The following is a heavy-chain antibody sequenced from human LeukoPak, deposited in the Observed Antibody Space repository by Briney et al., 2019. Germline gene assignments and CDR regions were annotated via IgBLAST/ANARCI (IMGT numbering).Heavy chain of an antibody. J-gene: IGHJ4*02. V-gene: IGHV3-30*03. CDR2: ISYVGSNK. CDR1: GFTFSSYG. Sequence: GGSLRLSCAASGFTFSSYGMHWVRQAPGKGLEWVAVISYVGSNKYYTDSVKGRFTISRDNSKNTLYLQMNSLRAEDTAVYYCATFLEWLLYLDYWGQGTLVTVSS. CDR3: ATFLEWLLYLDY. D-gene: IGHD3-3*01.